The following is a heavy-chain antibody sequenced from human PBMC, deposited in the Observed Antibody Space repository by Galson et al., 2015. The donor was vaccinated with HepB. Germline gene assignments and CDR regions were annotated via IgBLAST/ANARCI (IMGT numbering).Heavy chain of an antibody. D-gene: IGHD3-22*01. CDR2: ISSSSSYT. CDR1: GFTFSDYY. CDR3: ARRKYYYDSSGYTDAFDI. Sequence: SLRLSCAASGFTFSDYYMSWIRQAPGKGLEWVSYISSSSSYTNYADSVKGRFTISRDNAKNSLYLQMNSLRAEDTAVYYCARRKYYYDSSGYTDAFDIWGQGTMVTVSS. J-gene: IGHJ3*02. V-gene: IGHV3-11*06.